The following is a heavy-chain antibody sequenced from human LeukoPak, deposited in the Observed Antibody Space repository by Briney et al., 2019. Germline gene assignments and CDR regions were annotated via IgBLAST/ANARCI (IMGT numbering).Heavy chain of an antibody. CDR2: ISGSGGST. CDR3: AKEGIVGANGPYYFDY. V-gene: IGHV3-23*01. CDR1: GFTFSSYA. Sequence: GGSLRLSCAASGFTFSSYAMSWVRQAPGKGLEWVSAISGSGGSTYYADSVKGRFTISRDNSKNTLYLQMNSLRAEDTAVYYCAKEGIVGANGPYYFDYWGQGALVTVSS. J-gene: IGHJ4*02. D-gene: IGHD1-26*01.